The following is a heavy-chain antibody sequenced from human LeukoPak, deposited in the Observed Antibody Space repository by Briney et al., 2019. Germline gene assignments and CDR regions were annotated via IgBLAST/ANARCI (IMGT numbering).Heavy chain of an antibody. D-gene: IGHD2-2*01. CDR3: VRGGRSRENWFDP. CDR2: IYYSGST. J-gene: IGHJ5*02. CDR1: GGSISSGGYY. Sequence: PSETLSLTCTVSGGSISSGGYYWSWIRQHPGKGLEWIGYIYYSGSTYYNPSLKSRVTISVDTSENQFSLKLGSVTAADTAVYYCVRGGRSRENWFDPWGQGTLVTVSS. V-gene: IGHV4-31*03.